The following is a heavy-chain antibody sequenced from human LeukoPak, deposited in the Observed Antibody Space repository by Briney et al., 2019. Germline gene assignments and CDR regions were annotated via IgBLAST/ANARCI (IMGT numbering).Heavy chain of an antibody. J-gene: IGHJ5*02. CDR2: ISATGGDT. D-gene: IGHD2-8*01. CDR3: AKDVRRCNGACT. CDR1: GFTFSTYS. V-gene: IGHV3-23*01. Sequence: GGSLRLSCAASGFTFSTYSFSWVRQAPGKGLEWVPGISATGGDTYYADSVKGRFTISRDNSRNTVSLQMNSLRVDDTATYYCAKDVRRCNGACTWGQGTLVTVSS.